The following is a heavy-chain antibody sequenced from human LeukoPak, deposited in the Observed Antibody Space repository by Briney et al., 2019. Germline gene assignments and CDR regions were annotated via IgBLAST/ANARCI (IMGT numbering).Heavy chain of an antibody. CDR1: GGSISSGDYY. J-gene: IGHJ6*03. CDR2: IYYSGST. V-gene: IGHV4-30-4*08. CDR3: ARVDYYYYYMDV. Sequence: PSETLSLTRTVSGGSISSGDYYWSWIRQPPGKGLEWIGYIYYSGSTYYNPSLKSRVTISVDTSKNQFSLKLSSVTAADTAVYYCARVDYYYYYMDVWGKGTTVTVSS.